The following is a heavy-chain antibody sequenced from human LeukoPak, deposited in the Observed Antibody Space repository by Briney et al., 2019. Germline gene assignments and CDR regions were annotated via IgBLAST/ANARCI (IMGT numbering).Heavy chain of an antibody. CDR2: ITDSASTI. CDR1: GFTFSDYH. V-gene: IGHV3-11*01. CDR3: ARGRGAVSY. Sequence: GGSLRLSCAASGFTFSDYHMSWSRKAPGKGLEWVSYITDSASTIYYADSVKGRFTISRDNAKNSTFLQMNSLRAEDTAVYYCARGRGAVSYWGQGTLVTVSS. D-gene: IGHD3-10*01. J-gene: IGHJ4*02.